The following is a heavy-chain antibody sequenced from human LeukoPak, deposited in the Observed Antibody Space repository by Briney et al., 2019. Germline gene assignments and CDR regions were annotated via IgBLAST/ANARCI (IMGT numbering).Heavy chain of an antibody. J-gene: IGHJ4*02. Sequence: ASVNVSCKASGFPFSLYPIHWVRQAPGQRLEWMGWIKAGNPNTKYSQYFQDRVTFTRDTSATTAYMELSSLRFEDMAVYYCALPRYSSNWYYFDYWGQGTLVTVSS. CDR3: ALPRYSSNWYYFDY. CDR2: IKAGNPNT. CDR1: GFPFSLYP. V-gene: IGHV1-3*01. D-gene: IGHD6-13*01.